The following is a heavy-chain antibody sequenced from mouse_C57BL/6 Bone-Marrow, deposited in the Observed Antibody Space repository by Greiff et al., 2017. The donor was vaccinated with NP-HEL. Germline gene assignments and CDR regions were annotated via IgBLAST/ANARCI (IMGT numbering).Heavy chain of an antibody. J-gene: IGHJ4*01. V-gene: IGHV5-9-1*02. CDR1: GFTFSSYA. CDR2: ISSGGDYI. D-gene: IGHD1-1*01. Sequence: EVQLVESGEGLVKPGGSLKLSCAASGFTFSSYAMSWVRQTPEKRLEWVANISSGGDYIYYADTVKGRFTISRDNARNTLYLQMSSLKSEDTATYYCTREGNLAGPYAMDYWGQGTSVTVSS. CDR3: TREGNLAGPYAMDY.